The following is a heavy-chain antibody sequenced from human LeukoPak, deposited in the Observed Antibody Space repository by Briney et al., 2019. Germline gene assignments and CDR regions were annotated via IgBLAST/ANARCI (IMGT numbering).Heavy chain of an antibody. CDR1: GGPISSSDSY. V-gene: IGHV4-39*01. J-gene: IGHJ4*02. Sequence: PSETLSLTCTVSGGPISSSDSYWAWVRQPPGKGLEWIGSICFSRTTYYNPSLKSRVTMSIDTSKNHLSLKVASVTAADTAVYYCRRHFPETGRDEQPLEYWGQGSLFTVSS. CDR2: ICFSRTT. D-gene: IGHD3-10*01. CDR3: RRHFPETGRDEQPLEY.